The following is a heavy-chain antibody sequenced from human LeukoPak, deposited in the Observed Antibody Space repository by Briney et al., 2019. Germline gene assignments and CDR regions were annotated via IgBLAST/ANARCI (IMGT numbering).Heavy chain of an antibody. CDR3: ARGELFHDY. D-gene: IGHD3-10*01. Sequence: SETLSLTCTVSGGSISSSSYYWNWIRQPPGKGLEWIGYIHYSGSTFYNLSLKSRVTISVDRSKNQFSLELTSVTAADTAVYYCARGELFHDYWGQGTLVTVSS. CDR2: IHYSGST. V-gene: IGHV4-30-4*01. CDR1: GGSISSSSYY. J-gene: IGHJ4*02.